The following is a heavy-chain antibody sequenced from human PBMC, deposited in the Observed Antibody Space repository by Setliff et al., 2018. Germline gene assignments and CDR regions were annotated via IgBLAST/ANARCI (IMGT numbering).Heavy chain of an antibody. V-gene: IGHV1-18*01. CDR1: GYTFTNYG. D-gene: IGHD2-2*01. CDR3: ARFGGSCSSSSCYASDL. Sequence: ASVKVSCKASGYTFTNYGISWVRQAPGQGLEWMGWISAYNDNTNYAQKFQGRVTMTTDTSTGTGYMELRSLRSDDTAVYFCARFGGSCSSSSCYASDLWGQGTRVTVSS. J-gene: IGHJ3*01. CDR2: ISAYNDNT.